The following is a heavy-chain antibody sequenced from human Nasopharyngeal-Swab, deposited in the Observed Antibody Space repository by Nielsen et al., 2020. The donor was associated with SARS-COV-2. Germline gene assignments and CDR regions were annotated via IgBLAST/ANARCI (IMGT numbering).Heavy chain of an antibody. D-gene: IGHD3-22*01. Sequence: VSVQVPCKASGYTFIGYYMQWVRQAPGQGREWMGWINPNSGGTNYAQKFQGWVTMTRDTSISTAYMELSRLSSDDTAVYYCARECDVTMIVGGGAFDIWGQGTMVTVSS. J-gene: IGHJ3*02. CDR2: INPNSGGT. V-gene: IGHV1-2*04. CDR1: GYTFIGYY. CDR3: ARECDVTMIVGGGAFDI.